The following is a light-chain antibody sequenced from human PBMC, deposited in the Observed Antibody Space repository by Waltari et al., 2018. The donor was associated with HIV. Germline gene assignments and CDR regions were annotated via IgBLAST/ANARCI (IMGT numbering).Light chain of an antibody. Sequence: QSALTQPASVSGSLGQSITISCTGSSTDIGDYNYVSWYQQHPGKAPKLMIYEVSDRPPGGLNRFSGSKSGNTASLIISELQAEDEAEYYCSSYTNTKTWVFGGGTKLTVL. V-gene: IGLV2-14*01. J-gene: IGLJ3*02. CDR2: EVS. CDR3: SSYTNTKTWV. CDR1: STDIGDYNY.